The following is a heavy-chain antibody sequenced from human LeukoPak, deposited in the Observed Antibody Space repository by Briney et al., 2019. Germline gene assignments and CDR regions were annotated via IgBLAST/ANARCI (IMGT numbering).Heavy chain of an antibody. V-gene: IGHV1-46*01. CDR3: AREDNSLDY. Sequence: ASVKVSCKASGYTFTRYFMHWVRQAPGQGLEWMGIINPSAGGASYAQKFQGRVTMSRDTSASTVYMELSSLSYEDTAMYYCAREDNSLDYWGQGTLVTVSS. J-gene: IGHJ4*02. CDR2: INPSAGGA. D-gene: IGHD1-1*01. CDR1: GYTFTRYF.